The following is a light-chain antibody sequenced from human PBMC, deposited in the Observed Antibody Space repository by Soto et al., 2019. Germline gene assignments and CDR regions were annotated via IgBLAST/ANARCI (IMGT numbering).Light chain of an antibody. CDR2: DAS. Sequence: DIQMNQSPSSLSASVGDRVSITARASQGIRHYLAWYQQKPGKVPKLLIYDASILESGVPSRFSGSGSGTEFTLTISSLQPDDFAAYYCQHYSSYSSTFGQGTKV. CDR1: QGIRHY. J-gene: IGKJ1*01. V-gene: IGKV1-5*01. CDR3: QHYSSYSST.